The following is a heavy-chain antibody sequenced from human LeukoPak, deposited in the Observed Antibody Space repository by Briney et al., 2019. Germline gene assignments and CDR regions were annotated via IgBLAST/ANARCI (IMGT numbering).Heavy chain of an antibody. CDR1: GGSIGTHY. V-gene: IGHV4-4*07. CDR2: IFTSGST. J-gene: IGHJ6*03. D-gene: IGHD3-3*01. Sequence: PSETLSLTCTVSGGSIGTHYWNWIRQPAGKGLEWIGRIFTSGSTNYNPSLKSRVTMSVDTSKNQFSLKLNSVTAADTAVYYCARASSYYDFWSGYYTDPPHYYYYYMDVWGKGTTVTVSS. CDR3: ARASSYYDFWSGYYTDPPHYYYYYMDV.